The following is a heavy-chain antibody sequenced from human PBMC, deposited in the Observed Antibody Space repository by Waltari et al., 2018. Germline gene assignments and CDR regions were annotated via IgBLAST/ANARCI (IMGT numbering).Heavy chain of an antibody. D-gene: IGHD3-22*01. J-gene: IGHJ4*02. CDR3: AKALRTYYYDSSGYYYFDY. V-gene: IGHV3-7*01. CDR2: IRQDGSEK. Sequence: GKGLEWLVNIRQDGSEKYYVDSVKGRFTISRDNAKNSLYLQMNSLRADDTAVYYCAKALRTYYYDSSGYYYFDYWGQGTLVTVSS.